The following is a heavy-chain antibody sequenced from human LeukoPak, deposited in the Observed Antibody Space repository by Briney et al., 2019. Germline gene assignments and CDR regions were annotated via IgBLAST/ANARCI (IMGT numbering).Heavy chain of an antibody. Sequence: ASVKVSCKASGYTFTSYGISWVRQAPRQGLEWMGWISAYNGNTNYAQKLQGRVTMTTDTSTSTAYMELRSLRSDDTAVYYCASSYCSGGSCYSGTYYYYGMDVWGQGTTVTVSS. CDR3: ASSYCSGGSCYSGTYYYYGMDV. D-gene: IGHD2-15*01. CDR1: GYTFTSYG. J-gene: IGHJ6*02. CDR2: ISAYNGNT. V-gene: IGHV1-18*01.